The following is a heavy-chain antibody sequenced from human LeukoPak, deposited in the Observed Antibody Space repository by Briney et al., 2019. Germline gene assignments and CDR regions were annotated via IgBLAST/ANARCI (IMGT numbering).Heavy chain of an antibody. CDR2: ISYDGSNK. CDR3: ARDSSSWYGGSFDY. Sequence: GGSLILSFAASVFTFSSYAMHWVRQAPGKGLEWVAVISYDGSNKYYADSVKGRFTISRDNSKNTLYLQMNSLRAEDTAVYYCARDSSSWYGGSFDYWGQGTLVTVSS. V-gene: IGHV3-30*04. D-gene: IGHD6-13*01. CDR1: VFTFSSYA. J-gene: IGHJ4*02.